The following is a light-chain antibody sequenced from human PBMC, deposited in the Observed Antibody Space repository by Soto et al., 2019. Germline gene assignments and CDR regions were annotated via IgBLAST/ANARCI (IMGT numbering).Light chain of an antibody. V-gene: IGKV3D-20*01. CDR3: QQYGSSPS. CDR2: DTS. J-gene: IGKJ1*01. CDR1: QSVSSSY. Sequence: EIVLTQSPGTLSLSPGERATLSCRASQSVSSSYLAWYQQKPGLAPRLLIYDTSVRASGIPDRISGSGSGTHFTLTISRLEPEDVAVYYCQQYGSSPSFGQGTKVDIK.